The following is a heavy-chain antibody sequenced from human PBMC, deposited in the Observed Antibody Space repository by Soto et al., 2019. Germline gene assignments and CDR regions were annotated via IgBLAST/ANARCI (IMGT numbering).Heavy chain of an antibody. CDR3: AKDGPQGLELLYYMDV. D-gene: IGHD1-7*01. CDR1: GFTFSSHA. V-gene: IGHV3-23*01. CDR2: ISGSGGST. J-gene: IGHJ6*03. Sequence: GGSLRLSCAASGFTFSSHAMSWVRQAPGKGLEWVSAISGSGGSTYYADSVKGRFTISRDNSKNTLYLRMNSLRAEDTAVYYCAKDGPQGLELLYYMDVWGKGTTVTVSS.